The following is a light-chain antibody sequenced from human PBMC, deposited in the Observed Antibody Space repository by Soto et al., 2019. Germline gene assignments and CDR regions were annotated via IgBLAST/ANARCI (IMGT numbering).Light chain of an antibody. CDR2: AAS. Sequence: GDRVTITCRTSQNIATHLNWYRQQPGKSPRLLIHAASNLESGVASRFSGSGSGTDFTLTIASLQPEDFATYFCQQSHSAPLTFGGGTKVEIK. CDR1: QNIATH. V-gene: IGKV1-39*01. J-gene: IGKJ4*01. CDR3: QQSHSAPLT.